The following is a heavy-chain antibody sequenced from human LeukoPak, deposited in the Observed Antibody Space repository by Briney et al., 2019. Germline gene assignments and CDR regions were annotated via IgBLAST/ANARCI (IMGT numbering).Heavy chain of an antibody. Sequence: GASVKVSCKASGGTFRSNSISWVRQAPGQGLERMGGITPIFGTTNYAQKFQDRATITAGKSTNTGYMELSSLRSEDTAVYYCTVGSGWGPEYFHHWGQGTLVIVSS. J-gene: IGHJ1*01. D-gene: IGHD6-19*01. V-gene: IGHV1-69*06. CDR1: GGTFRSNS. CDR3: TVGSGWGPEYFHH. CDR2: ITPIFGTT.